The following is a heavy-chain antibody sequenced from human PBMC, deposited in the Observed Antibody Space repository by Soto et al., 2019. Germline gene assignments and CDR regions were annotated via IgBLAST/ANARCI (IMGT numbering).Heavy chain of an antibody. J-gene: IGHJ5*02. D-gene: IGHD5-12*01. CDR2: IYYSGST. V-gene: IGHV4-59*01. CDR3: ARVGVNYSGYDLVKYWFDP. Sequence: QVQLQESGPGLVKPSETLSLTCTVSGGSISSYYWSWIRQPPGKGLDWIGYIYYSGSTNYNPSLKSRVTISVDTSKNQFSLKLSSVTAADTAVYYCARVGVNYSGYDLVKYWFDPWGQGTLVTVSS. CDR1: GGSISSYY.